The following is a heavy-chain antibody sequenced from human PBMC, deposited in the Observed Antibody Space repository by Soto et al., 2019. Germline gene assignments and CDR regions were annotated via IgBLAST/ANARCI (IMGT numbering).Heavy chain of an antibody. Sequence: SETLSLTCAVSGGSISSGGYSWSWIRQPPGKGLEWIGYIYHSGSTYYNPSLKSRVTISVDRSKNQFSLKLSSVTAADTAVYYCARDPHGDYGMDVWGQGTTVRVSS. CDR1: GGSISSGGYS. V-gene: IGHV4-30-2*01. CDR3: ARDPHGDYGMDV. D-gene: IGHD4-17*01. CDR2: IYHSGST. J-gene: IGHJ6*02.